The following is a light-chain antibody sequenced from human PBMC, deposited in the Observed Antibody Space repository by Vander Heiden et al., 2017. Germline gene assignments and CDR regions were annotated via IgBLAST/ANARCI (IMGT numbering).Light chain of an antibody. V-gene: IGKV3-15*01. J-gene: IGKJ4*01. CDR1: QSVSSN. CDR3: QQYNNWPFT. CDR2: GAT. Sequence: ELVMTQFPASLSVSPGERATLSCRDSQSVSSNLDWYQQKPGQAPRLLIYGATTRATGIPARFSSSGSGTEFTLTISSLQSEDFAVYYCQQYNNWPFTVGGGTKVEIK.